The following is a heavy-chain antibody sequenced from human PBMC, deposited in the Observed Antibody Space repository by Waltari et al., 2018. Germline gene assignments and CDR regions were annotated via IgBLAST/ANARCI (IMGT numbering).Heavy chain of an antibody. CDR2: ITSGGKT. D-gene: IGHD3-22*01. CDR1: AFSVSGTY. J-gene: IGHJ6*02. Sequence: EVQLVESGGGLVQSGGSLRLSCEASAFSVSGTYMSWVHQAPGKGLEWVSVITSGGKTYYGDSVRGRFTRSRHDSKNTVYLQMDNLRPEDTAVFYCVTHSSNYYFAMDVWGPGTTVTVSS. CDR3: VTHSSNYYFAMDV. V-gene: IGHV3-53*04.